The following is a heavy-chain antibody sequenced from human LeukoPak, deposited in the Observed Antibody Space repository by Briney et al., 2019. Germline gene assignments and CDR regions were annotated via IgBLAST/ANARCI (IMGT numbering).Heavy chain of an antibody. CDR1: GFTFSSYA. Sequence: GGSLRLSCAASGFTFSSYAMSWVRQAPGRGLEWVAVIWYDGSNKYYADSVKGRFTISRDNSKNTLYLQMNSLRAEDTAVYYCARTAEYRYSFDYWGQGTLVTVSS. CDR3: ARTAEYRYSFDY. CDR2: IWYDGSNK. J-gene: IGHJ4*02. V-gene: IGHV3-33*08. D-gene: IGHD5-18*01.